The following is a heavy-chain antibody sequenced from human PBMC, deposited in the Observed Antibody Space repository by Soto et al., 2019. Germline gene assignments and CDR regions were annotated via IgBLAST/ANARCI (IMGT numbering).Heavy chain of an antibody. V-gene: IGHV4-4*02. J-gene: IGHJ5*02. D-gene: IGHD2-2*01. CDR2: IHHRGIT. CDR1: GDSISSTNW. Sequence: SETLSLTCAVSGDSISSTNWWNWFRQPPGKGLEWIGEIHHRGITNYNPSLKSRATISVDKSKNQFSLKLNSVTAADTAVYYCARVRQGCSSTSCYFDPWGQGTLVTVSS. CDR3: ARVRQGCSSTSCYFDP.